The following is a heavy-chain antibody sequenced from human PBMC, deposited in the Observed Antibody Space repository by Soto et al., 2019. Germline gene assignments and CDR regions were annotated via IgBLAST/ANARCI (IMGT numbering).Heavy chain of an antibody. CDR3: ARVWVGTTFAYYYGMDV. CDR1: GYTFTTYG. CDR2: ISAYNGNT. Sequence: QVQLVQSGAEVKKPGASVKVSCKASGYTFTTYGINWVRQAPGQGLEWMGWISAYNGNTNYAQKLQGRVTMTTDTSTSTAYMELRILRSDDTAVYYCARVWVGTTFAYYYGMDVWGQGTTVTVSS. D-gene: IGHD1-1*01. V-gene: IGHV1-18*01. J-gene: IGHJ6*02.